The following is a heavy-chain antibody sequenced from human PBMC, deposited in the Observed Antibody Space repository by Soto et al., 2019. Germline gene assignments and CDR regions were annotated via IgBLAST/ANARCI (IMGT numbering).Heavy chain of an antibody. D-gene: IGHD3-22*01. V-gene: IGHV3-30*18. CDR3: AKDLAGATYYYDSSGSNWFDP. J-gene: IGHJ5*02. CDR2: ISYDGSNK. Sequence: QVQLVESGGGVVQPGRSLRLSCAASGFTFSSYGMHWVRQAPGKGLEWVAVISYDGSNKYYADSVKGRFTISRDNSKHTLYLQMNSLRAEDTAVYYCAKDLAGATYYYDSSGSNWFDPWGQGTLVTVSS. CDR1: GFTFSSYG.